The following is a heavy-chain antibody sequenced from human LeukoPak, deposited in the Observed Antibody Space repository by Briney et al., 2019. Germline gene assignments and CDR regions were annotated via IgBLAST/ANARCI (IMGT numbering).Heavy chain of an antibody. CDR1: GGSISSSSDY. CDR2: IYYSGST. Sequence: SETLSLTCTVSGGSISSSSDYWGWIRQPPGKGLEWIGSIYYSGSTYYNPSLKSRVTISVDTSKNQFSLKLSSVTAADTAVYYCARVTVAFDIWGQGSMVTVSS. V-gene: IGHV4-39*07. CDR3: ARVTVAFDI. J-gene: IGHJ3*02. D-gene: IGHD4-17*01.